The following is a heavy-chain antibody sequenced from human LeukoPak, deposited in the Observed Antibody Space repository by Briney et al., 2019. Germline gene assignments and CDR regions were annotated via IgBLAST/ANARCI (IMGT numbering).Heavy chain of an antibody. CDR3: AKDYTTNYYDSSGLSDY. CDR2: ISSSSSYI. J-gene: IGHJ4*02. D-gene: IGHD3-22*01. V-gene: IGHV3-21*01. CDR1: GFTFSSYS. Sequence: PGGSLRLSCAASGFTFSSYSMNWVRQAPGKGLEWVSSISSSSSYIYHADSVKGRFTISRDNAKNSLYLQMNSLRAEDTAVYYCAKDYTTNYYDSSGLSDYWGQGTLVTVSS.